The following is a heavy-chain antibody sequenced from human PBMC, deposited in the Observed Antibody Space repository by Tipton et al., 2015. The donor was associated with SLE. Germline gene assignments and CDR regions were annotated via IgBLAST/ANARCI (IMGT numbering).Heavy chain of an antibody. D-gene: IGHD4-17*01. CDR3: ARDRADYGDYGMDV. V-gene: IGHV4-4*07. CDR2: IYTSGST. CDR1: GGSISSYY. Sequence: TLSLTCTVSGGSISSYYWSWIRQPAGKGLEWIGRIYTSGSTNYNPSLKSRVTMSVDTSKNQFSLKLSSVTAADTAVYYCARDRADYGDYGMDVWGQGTTVTVPS. J-gene: IGHJ6*02.